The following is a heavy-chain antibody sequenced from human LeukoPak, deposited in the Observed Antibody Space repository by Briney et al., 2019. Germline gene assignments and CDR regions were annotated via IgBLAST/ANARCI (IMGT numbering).Heavy chain of an antibody. CDR3: AKTATTTVTTPFDY. Sequence: PGRSLRLSCAASGFTFSSYGMHWVRQAPGKGLEWVAVIWYDGSNKYYADSVKGRFTISRDNSKNTLYLQMNSLRAEDTAVYYCAKTATTTVTTPFDYWGQGTLVTVSS. V-gene: IGHV3-33*06. J-gene: IGHJ4*02. CDR2: IWYDGSNK. D-gene: IGHD4-17*01. CDR1: GFTFSSYG.